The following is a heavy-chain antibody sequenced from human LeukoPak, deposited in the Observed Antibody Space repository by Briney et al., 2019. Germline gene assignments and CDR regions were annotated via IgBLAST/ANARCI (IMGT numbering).Heavy chain of an antibody. Sequence: PSETLSLTCTVSGYSISSGYYWGWIRQPPGKGLEWIGSIYHSGSTYYNPSLKSRVTISVDTSKNQFSLKLSSVTAADTAVYYCARDREYYYDSSGYYHDAFDIWGQGTMVTVSS. J-gene: IGHJ3*02. D-gene: IGHD3-22*01. CDR3: ARDREYYYDSSGYYHDAFDI. CDR2: IYHSGST. V-gene: IGHV4-38-2*02. CDR1: GYSISSGYY.